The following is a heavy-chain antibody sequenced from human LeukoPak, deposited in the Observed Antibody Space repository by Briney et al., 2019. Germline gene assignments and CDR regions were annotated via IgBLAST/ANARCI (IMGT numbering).Heavy chain of an antibody. CDR2: INSDGSST. CDR1: GFTFTSYW. V-gene: IGHV3-74*01. Sequence: GGSLRLSCAASGFTFTSYWMHWVRQAPGKGLVWVSRINSDGSSTNYADSVKGRFTISRDNAKNTLYLQMNSLRAEDTAVYYCARAGLEGAFDIWGQGTMVTVSS. D-gene: IGHD1-1*01. J-gene: IGHJ3*02. CDR3: ARAGLEGAFDI.